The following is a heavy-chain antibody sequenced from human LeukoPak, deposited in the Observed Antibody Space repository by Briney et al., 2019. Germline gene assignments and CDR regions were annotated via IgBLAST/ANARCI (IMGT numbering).Heavy chain of an antibody. CDR3: ARAGGWSYRPYYFDY. D-gene: IGHD3-10*01. V-gene: IGHV4-4*02. CDR2: IYHSGST. Sequence: PSETLSLTCAVSGGSISSSKWWSWVRQPPGKGLEWIGEIYHSGSTNYNPSLKSRVTISVDKSKNQISLKLSSVTAADTAVYYCARAGGWSYRPYYFDYWGQGTLVTVSS. J-gene: IGHJ4*02. CDR1: GGSISSSKW.